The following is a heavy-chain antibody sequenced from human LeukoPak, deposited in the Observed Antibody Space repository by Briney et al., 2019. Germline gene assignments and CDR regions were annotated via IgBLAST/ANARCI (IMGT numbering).Heavy chain of an antibody. CDR2: IKQGGSEK. D-gene: IGHD6-13*01. CDR3: ARGTIAAAGYYYFDY. Sequence: GGSLRLSCAASGFTFGTFWMSWVRQAPGKGLEWVANIKQGGSEKYYVGSVKGRFTISRDNAKNSLYLQMNSLRAEDTAVYYCARGTIAAAGYYYFDYWGQGTQVTVSS. J-gene: IGHJ4*02. CDR1: GFTFGTFW. V-gene: IGHV3-7*04.